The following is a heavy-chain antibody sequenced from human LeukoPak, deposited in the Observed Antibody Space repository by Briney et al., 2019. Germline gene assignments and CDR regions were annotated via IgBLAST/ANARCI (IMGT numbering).Heavy chain of an antibody. J-gene: IGHJ6*02. D-gene: IGHD4-17*01. CDR2: IYYSGST. CDR3: ARVPRFSGDYVGAYYYYGMDV. CDR1: GGSISSYY. Sequence: SETLSLTCTVSGGSISSYYWSCIRQPPGKGLEWIGYIYYSGSTNYNPSLKSRVTISVDTSKNQFSLKLSSVTAADTAVYYCARVPRFSGDYVGAYYYYGMDVWGQGTTVTVSS. V-gene: IGHV4-59*01.